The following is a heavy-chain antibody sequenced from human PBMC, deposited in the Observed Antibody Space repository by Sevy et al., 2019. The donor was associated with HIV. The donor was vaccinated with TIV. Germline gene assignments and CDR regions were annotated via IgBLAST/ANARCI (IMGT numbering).Heavy chain of an antibody. D-gene: IGHD3-3*01. CDR1: GFTFSSYW. CDR3: ARGAYYDFWSGYYPPYYYYGMDV. CDR2: IKQDGSEK. Sequence: GGSLRLSCAASGFTFSSYWMSWVRQAPGKGLEWVANIKQDGSEKYYVDSVKGRFTISRDNAKNSLYLQMNSLRAEDTAVYYCARGAYYDFWSGYYPPYYYYGMDVWGQGTMVTVSS. J-gene: IGHJ6*02. V-gene: IGHV3-7*01.